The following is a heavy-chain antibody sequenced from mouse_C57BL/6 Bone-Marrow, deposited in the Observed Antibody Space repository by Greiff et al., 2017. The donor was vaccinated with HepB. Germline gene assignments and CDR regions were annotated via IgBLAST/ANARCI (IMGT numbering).Heavy chain of an antibody. D-gene: IGHD3-3*01. V-gene: IGHV1-81*01. CDR2: IYPRSGNT. CDR3: ARRVVGYAMDY. J-gene: IGHJ4*01. CDR1: GYTFTSYG. Sequence: QVQLQQSGAELARPGASVKLSCKASGYTFTSYGISWVKQRTGQGLEWIGEIYPRSGNTYYNEKFKGKATLTADKSSSTAYMELRSLTSEDSAVYFCARRVVGYAMDYWGQGTSVTVSS.